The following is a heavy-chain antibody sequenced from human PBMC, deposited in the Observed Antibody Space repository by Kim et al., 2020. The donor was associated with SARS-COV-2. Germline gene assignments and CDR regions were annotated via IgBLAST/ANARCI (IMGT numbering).Heavy chain of an antibody. CDR3: ARDYWVWGGGSSQIDY. CDR1: GFTFSSYG. V-gene: IGHV3-33*01. Sequence: GGSLRLSCAASGFTFSSYGMHWVRQAPGKGLEWVAVIWYDGSNKYYADSVKGRFTISRDNSKNTLYLQMNSLRAEDTAVYYCARDYWVWGGGSSQIDYWGQGTLVTVSS. J-gene: IGHJ4*02. D-gene: IGHD6-13*01. CDR2: IWYDGSNK.